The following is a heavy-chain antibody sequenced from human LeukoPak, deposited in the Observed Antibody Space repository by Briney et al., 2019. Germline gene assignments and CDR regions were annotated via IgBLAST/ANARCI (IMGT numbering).Heavy chain of an antibody. CDR2: ISGTSSLI. V-gene: IGHV3-48*01. CDR1: GFTFSTYS. D-gene: IGHD4-17*01. J-gene: IGHJ4*02. Sequence: GGSLRLSCAAAGFTFSTYSMNWVRQAPGKGLEWVSYISGTSSLIYYADSVKGRFTISRDNAKNSLYLQMNSLRAEDTAVYFCARDGYGDYLFDYWGQGTLVTVSS. CDR3: ARDGYGDYLFDY.